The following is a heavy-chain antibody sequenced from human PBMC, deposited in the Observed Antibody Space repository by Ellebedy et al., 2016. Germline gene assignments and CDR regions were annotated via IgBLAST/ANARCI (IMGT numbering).Heavy chain of an antibody. V-gene: IGHV3-33*01. CDR1: GFTFSSYG. J-gene: IGHJ5*02. CDR2: IWYDGSNK. D-gene: IGHD5-18*01. CDR3: AREDTAMSLYRFDP. Sequence: GGSLRLSCAASGFTFSSYGMHWVRQAPGKGLEWVAVIWYDGSNKYYADSVKGRFTISRDNSKNTLYLQMNSLRAEDTAVYYCAREDTAMSLYRFDPWGQGTLVTVSS.